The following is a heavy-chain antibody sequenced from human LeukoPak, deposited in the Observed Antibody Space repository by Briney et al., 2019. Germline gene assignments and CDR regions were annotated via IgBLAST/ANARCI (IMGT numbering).Heavy chain of an antibody. CDR1: GYTFTGYY. J-gene: IGHJ5*02. D-gene: IGHD4-17*01. CDR3: ARGLYGDYWFDP. V-gene: IGHV1-2*02. CDR2: INPNSGGT. Sequence: ASVKVSCKASGYTFTGYYMHWVRQAPGQGHEWMGWINPNSGGTNYAQKFQGRVTMTRDTSISTAYMELSRLRSDDTAVYYCARGLYGDYWFDPWGQGTLVTVSS.